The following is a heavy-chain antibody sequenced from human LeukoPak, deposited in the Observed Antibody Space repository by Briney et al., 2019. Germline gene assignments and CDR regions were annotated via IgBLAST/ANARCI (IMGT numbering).Heavy chain of an antibody. J-gene: IGHJ3*02. CDR3: ARGHITMIVVKGGAFDI. Sequence: SETLSLTCTVSGGSISSSSYYWGWIRQPPGKGLEWIGSIYYSGSTYYNPSLKSRVTTSVDKSKNQFSLKLSSVTAADTAVYYCARGHITMIVVKGGAFDIWGQGTMVTVSS. D-gene: IGHD3-22*01. V-gene: IGHV4-39*07. CDR2: IYYSGST. CDR1: GGSISSSSYY.